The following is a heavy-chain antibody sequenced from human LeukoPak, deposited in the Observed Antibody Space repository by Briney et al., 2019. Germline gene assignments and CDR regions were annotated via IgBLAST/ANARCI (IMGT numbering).Heavy chain of an antibody. CDR1: GFTFSSYS. CDR2: ISSSSSYI. V-gene: IGHV3-21*01. J-gene: IGHJ3*02. CDR3: ARDGSLPYDAFDI. Sequence: PGGSLRLSCAASGFTFSSYSMNWVRQAPGKGLEWVSSISSSSSYIYYADSVKGRFTISRDNAKNSLYLQMNSLGAEDTAVYYCARDGSLPYDAFDIWGQGTMVTVSS.